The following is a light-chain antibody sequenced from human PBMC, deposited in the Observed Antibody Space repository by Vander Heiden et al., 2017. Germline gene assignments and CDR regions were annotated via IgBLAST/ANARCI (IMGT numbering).Light chain of an antibody. CDR1: QSLLHTNGYNY. Sequence: DIVMTQSPLSLPVTPGEPASISCSSSQSLLHTNGYNYLDWYLQKPGQSPQLLIYLGSSRDSGVPDSVRCSGTGTDFTLKISRGEVEDVGVEDCMQAQQTPTVYTFGEGTKLEIK. CDR2: LGS. V-gene: IGKV2-28*01. J-gene: IGKJ2*01. CDR3: MQAQQTPTVYT.